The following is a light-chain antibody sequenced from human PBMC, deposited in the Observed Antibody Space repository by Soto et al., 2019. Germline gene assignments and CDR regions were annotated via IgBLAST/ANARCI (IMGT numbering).Light chain of an antibody. CDR2: EDL. CDR3: CSYAGNRIFV. Sequence: QSALTQPASVSGSPGQSITISCFGTSSDVGAYDLDSWYQQHPGTAPRLIIYEDLRRPSGIDSGFSGSKSGNTASLTISGLRAEDEGTYQCCSYAGNRIFVFGGGTKLTVL. CDR1: SSDVGAYDL. J-gene: IGLJ3*02. V-gene: IGLV2-23*01.